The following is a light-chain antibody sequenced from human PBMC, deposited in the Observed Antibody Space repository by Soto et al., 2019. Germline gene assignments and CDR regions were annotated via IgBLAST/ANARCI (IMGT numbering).Light chain of an antibody. CDR1: QSVSSTY. CDR2: GAS. Sequence: ENVLTQSPGTLSLSPGERAILSCRASQSVSSTYLAWYQQKPGQAPRLLIYGASSRATGIPDRFSGSGSGTDFTLTISRLEPEDFAVYYCQHYNIFPLTFAQGTKVDIK. V-gene: IGKV3-20*01. J-gene: IGKJ1*01. CDR3: QHYNIFPLT.